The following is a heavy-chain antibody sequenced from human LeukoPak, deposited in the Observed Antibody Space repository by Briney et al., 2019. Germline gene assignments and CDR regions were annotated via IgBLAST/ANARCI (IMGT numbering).Heavy chain of an antibody. D-gene: IGHD3-3*01. CDR3: ARVFRSSYYYYGMDV. J-gene: IGHJ6*02. Sequence: GASVKVSCKASGYTFTGYYMHWVRQAPGQGVEWMGWMNPNSGNTGYAQKFQGRVTMTRNTSISTAYIELSSLRSEDTAVYYCARVFRSSYYYYGMDVWGQGTTVTVSS. CDR2: MNPNSGNT. CDR1: GYTFTGYY. V-gene: IGHV1-8*02.